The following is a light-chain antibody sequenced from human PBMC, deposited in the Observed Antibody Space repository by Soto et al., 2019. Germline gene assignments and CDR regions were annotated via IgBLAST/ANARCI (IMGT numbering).Light chain of an antibody. Sequence: EIVLTQSPGTLSLSPGERATLACRASQSVRSSYLAWYQQKPGQAPRLLIYGASTRATGIPDRFSGSGSGTDFTLTISRLEPEDLAVYYCQQYGSSPRFTFGPGTKVD. CDR1: QSVRSSY. J-gene: IGKJ3*01. V-gene: IGKV3-20*01. CDR3: QQYGSSPRFT. CDR2: GAS.